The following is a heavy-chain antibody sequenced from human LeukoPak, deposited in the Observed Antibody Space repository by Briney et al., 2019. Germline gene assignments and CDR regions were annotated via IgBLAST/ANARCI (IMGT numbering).Heavy chain of an antibody. V-gene: IGHV1-8*01. J-gene: IGHJ4*02. CDR1: GYTFTSFD. Sequence: GASVKVSCKASGYTFTSFDVNWVRQATGQGLEWMGWMNPNSGNTGYAQKFQGRVTMTRNTSIGTAYMELSSLRSEDTAVYYCASTPKYYGDYPDYWGQGTLVTVSS. CDR3: ASTPKYYGDYPDY. CDR2: MNPNSGNT. D-gene: IGHD4-17*01.